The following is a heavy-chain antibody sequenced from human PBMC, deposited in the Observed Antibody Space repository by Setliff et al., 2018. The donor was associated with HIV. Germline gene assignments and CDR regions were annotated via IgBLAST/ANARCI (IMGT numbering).Heavy chain of an antibody. V-gene: IGHV4-39*07. D-gene: IGHD6-13*01. CDR3: ASVAAAGYYYYGMDV. Sequence: KRSETLSLTCTVSGGSIRTGAYYWGWIRQPPGKGLEWIGSIYTSGSTNYNPSLKSRVTISVDTSKNQFSLKLSSVTAADTAVYYCASVAAAGYYYYGMDVWGQGTTVTVSS. J-gene: IGHJ6*02. CDR1: GGSIRTGAYY. CDR2: IYTSGST.